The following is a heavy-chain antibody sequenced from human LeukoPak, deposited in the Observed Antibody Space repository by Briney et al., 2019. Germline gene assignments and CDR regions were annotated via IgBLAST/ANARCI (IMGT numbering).Heavy chain of an antibody. CDR1: GYSFTNYW. CDR2: IYPDDSDT. CDR3: ARSYNWNYDYFDY. V-gene: IGHV5-51*03. J-gene: IGHJ4*02. Sequence: GESLKISCKGSGYSFTNYWVGWVRQMSGKGLEWMGIIYPDDSDTSYSPSFQGQVTISADKSISTAYLQWSSLKASDTAMYYCARSYNWNYDYFDYWGEGTLVTVSS. D-gene: IGHD1-7*01.